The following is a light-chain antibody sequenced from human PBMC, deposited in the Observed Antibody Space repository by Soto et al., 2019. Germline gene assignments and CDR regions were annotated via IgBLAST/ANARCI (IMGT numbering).Light chain of an antibody. Sequence: EIVLTQSPGTLSLSPGERATLSCRASQSVRSNYLAWYQQKPGQAPRLLIYGASSRATGIPDRFSGSGSGTDFTLSISRPEPEDFAVYYCQQYGSSPPYTFGHGTRLEIK. J-gene: IGKJ2*01. CDR1: QSVRSNY. CDR3: QQYGSSPPYT. V-gene: IGKV3-20*01. CDR2: GAS.